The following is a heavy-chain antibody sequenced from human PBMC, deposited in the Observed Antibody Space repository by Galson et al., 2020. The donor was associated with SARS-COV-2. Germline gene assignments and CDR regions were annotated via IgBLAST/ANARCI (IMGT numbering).Heavy chain of an antibody. D-gene: IGHD3-3*01. J-gene: IGHJ3*02. V-gene: IGHV3-11*01. CDR2: ISSSGTTR. CDR1: GFIFSDYF. Sequence: GGSLRLSCAASGFIFSDYFMTWIRQAPGKGLEWVSFISSSGTTRYYADSVKGRFTISRDNAKNSLSLHMDSLRAEDTAVYYCARLFLGAFDIWDQGTMVTVSP. CDR3: ARLFLGAFDI.